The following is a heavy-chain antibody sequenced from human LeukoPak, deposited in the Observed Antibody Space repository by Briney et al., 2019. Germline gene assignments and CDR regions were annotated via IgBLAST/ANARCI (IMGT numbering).Heavy chain of an antibody. CDR2: IYYNGRT. D-gene: IGHD6-13*01. Sequence: SETLSLTCTVSGGSISSSSYYWGRIRKPPGKGLERHGSIYYNGRTYYNPSLTIQVTISVDTSKTQFSLKLSSVTASNTAVYYWARDHVVLRGSSSIDYWGQGTLVTVSS. V-gene: IGHV4-39*07. CDR1: GGSISSSSYY. J-gene: IGHJ4*02. CDR3: ARDHVVLRGSSSIDY.